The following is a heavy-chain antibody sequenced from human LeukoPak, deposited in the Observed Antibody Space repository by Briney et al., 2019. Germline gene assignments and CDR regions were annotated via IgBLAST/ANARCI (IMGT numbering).Heavy chain of an antibody. J-gene: IGHJ4*02. D-gene: IGHD3-16*01. CDR1: GGSISSSSYY. CDR2: IFYSGTT. CDR3: ARQPRGDYRYYFDY. V-gene: IGHV4-39*01. Sequence: PSETLSLTCTVSGGSISSSSYYWGWIRQPPGTGLEWIGNIFYSGTTYYNPSLKSRVTISVDTSKNQFSLKLSSVTAADTAVYYCARQPRGDYRYYFDYWGQGSLVTVSS.